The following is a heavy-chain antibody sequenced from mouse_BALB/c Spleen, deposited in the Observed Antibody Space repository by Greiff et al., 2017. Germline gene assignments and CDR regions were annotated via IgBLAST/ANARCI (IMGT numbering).Heavy chain of an antibody. D-gene: IGHD2-1*01. V-gene: IGHV5-17*02. CDR3: ARSGNYGNYEFAY. CDR2: ISSGSSTI. CDR1: GFTFSSFG. J-gene: IGHJ3*01. Sequence: EVKLVESGGGLVQPGGSRKLSCAASGFTFSSFGMHWVRQAPEKGLEWVAYISSGSSTIYYADTVKGRFTISRDNPKNTLFLQMTSLRSEDTAMYYCARSGNYGNYEFAYWGQGTLVTVSA.